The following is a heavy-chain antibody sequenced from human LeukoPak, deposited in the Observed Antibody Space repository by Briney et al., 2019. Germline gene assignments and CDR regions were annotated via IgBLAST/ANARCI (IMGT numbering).Heavy chain of an antibody. Sequence: GESLRLSCAASGFSFSSYSMNWVRQAPGKGLEWVSSISSSSSYIYYADSVKGRFTISRANAKNSLYLQMNSLRAEDTAVYYCARDPTSYGSGSYYYYFDYWGQGTLVTVSS. CDR3: ARDPTSYGSGSYYYYFDY. J-gene: IGHJ4*02. D-gene: IGHD3-10*01. V-gene: IGHV3-21*01. CDR2: ISSSSSYI. CDR1: GFSFSSYS.